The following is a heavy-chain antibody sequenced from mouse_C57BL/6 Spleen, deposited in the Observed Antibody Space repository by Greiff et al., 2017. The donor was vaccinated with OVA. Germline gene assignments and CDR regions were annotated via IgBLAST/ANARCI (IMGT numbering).Heavy chain of an antibody. D-gene: IGHD2-1*01. Sequence: QVQLKESGAELARPGASVKLSCKASGYTFTSYGISWVKQRTGQGLEWIGEIYPRSGNTYYNEKFKGKATLTADKSSSTAYMELRSLTSEDSAVYFCARGESLLWREIDYWGQGTTLTVSS. CDR1: GYTFTSYG. V-gene: IGHV1-81*01. CDR3: ARGESLLWREIDY. J-gene: IGHJ2*01. CDR2: IYPRSGNT.